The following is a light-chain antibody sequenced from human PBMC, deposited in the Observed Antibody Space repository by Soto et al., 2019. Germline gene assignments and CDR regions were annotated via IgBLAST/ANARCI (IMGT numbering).Light chain of an antibody. CDR3: QSWGTGILV. CDR2: VNSDGSH. J-gene: IGLJ1*01. CDR1: SGHTTYA. Sequence: QSVLTQSPSASASLGASVKLTCTLSSGHTTYAIAWHQQQPEKGPRYLMKVNSDGSHSNGDGIPDRFSGSTSGAERYLTISSLQSEDEADYYCQSWGTGILVFGTGTKVTVL. V-gene: IGLV4-69*01.